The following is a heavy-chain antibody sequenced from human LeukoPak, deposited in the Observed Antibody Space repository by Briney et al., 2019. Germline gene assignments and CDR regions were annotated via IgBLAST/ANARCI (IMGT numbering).Heavy chain of an antibody. CDR2: IIPILGIA. CDR1: GGTFSSYA. J-gene: IGHJ4*02. CDR3: AREGWGKMATIIFGY. Sequence: ASVKVSCKASGGTFSSYAISWVRQAPGQGLEWMGRIIPILGIANYAQKFQGRVTITADKSTSTAYMELSSLRSEDTAVYYCAREGWGKMATIIFGYWGQGTLVTVSS. D-gene: IGHD5-12*01. V-gene: IGHV1-69*04.